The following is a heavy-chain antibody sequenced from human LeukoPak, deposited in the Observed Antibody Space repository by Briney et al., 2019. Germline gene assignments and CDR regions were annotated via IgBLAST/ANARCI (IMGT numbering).Heavy chain of an antibody. CDR2: ISSSSYI. CDR1: GFTFSSYS. V-gene: IGHV3-21*01. J-gene: IGHJ4*02. CDR3: ARATQNSGYDY. Sequence: PGGSLRLSCAASGFTFSSYSMNWVRQAPGKGLEWVSSISSSSYIYYADSVKGRFTISRDNAKNSLYLQMNSLRAEDTAVYYCARATQNSGYDYWGQGTLVTVSS. D-gene: IGHD5-12*01.